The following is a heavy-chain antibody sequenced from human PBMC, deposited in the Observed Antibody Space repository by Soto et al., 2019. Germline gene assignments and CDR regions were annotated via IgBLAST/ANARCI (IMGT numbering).Heavy chain of an antibody. V-gene: IGHV6-1*01. Sequence: SQTLSLTCAISGDSVPSNSAAWNWIRQSPSRGLEWLGRTYYRSKWYNDYAVSMKSRITINPDTSKNQFSLQLNSVTPEDTAVYYCARDPTYSSSWYPGYYYYYGMDVWGQGTTVTVSS. CDR1: GDSVPSNSAA. CDR2: TYYRSKWYN. CDR3: ARDPTYSSSWYPGYYYYYGMDV. D-gene: IGHD6-13*01. J-gene: IGHJ6*02.